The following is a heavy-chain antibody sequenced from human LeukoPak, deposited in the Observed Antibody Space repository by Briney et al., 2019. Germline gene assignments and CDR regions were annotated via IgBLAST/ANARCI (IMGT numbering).Heavy chain of an antibody. CDR3: ANKSPYYDSSKIDY. CDR2: ISGSGGST. V-gene: IGHV3-23*01. Sequence: GGSLRLSCAASGFTFSSYAMSWVRQAPGKGLEWVSAISGSGGSTYYADSVKGRFTISRDNSKNTLYLRMNSLRAEDTAVYYCANKSPYYDSSKIDYWGQGTLVTVSS. D-gene: IGHD3-22*01. J-gene: IGHJ4*02. CDR1: GFTFSSYA.